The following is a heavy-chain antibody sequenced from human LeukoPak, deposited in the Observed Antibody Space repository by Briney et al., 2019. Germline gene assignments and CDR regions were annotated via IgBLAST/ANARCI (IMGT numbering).Heavy chain of an antibody. D-gene: IGHD1-26*01. Sequence: GGSLRLSCAASGFTFSSYSMNWVRQAPGKGLEWVSAISGSGGSTYYADSVKGRFTISRDNSKNTLYLQMNSLRAEDTAVYYCAKDLDSGSYDYWGQGTLVTVSS. CDR3: AKDLDSGSYDY. J-gene: IGHJ4*02. V-gene: IGHV3-23*01. CDR2: ISGSGGST. CDR1: GFTFSSYS.